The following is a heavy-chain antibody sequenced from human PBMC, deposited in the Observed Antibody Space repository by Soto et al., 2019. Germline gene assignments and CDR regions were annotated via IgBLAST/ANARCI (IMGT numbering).Heavy chain of an antibody. CDR1: GCSIISYY. J-gene: IGHJ5*02. CDR2: IYYSGST. D-gene: IGHD1-7*01. Sequence: SETLSLTYTVSGCSIISYYWSWIRQPPGKGLEWIGYIYYSGSTNYNPSLKSRVTISVDTSKNQFSLKLSSVTAAETAVYYCARTGITGPTRRFEPWGQGTMGTVS. V-gene: IGHV4-59*01. CDR3: ARTGITGPTRRFEP.